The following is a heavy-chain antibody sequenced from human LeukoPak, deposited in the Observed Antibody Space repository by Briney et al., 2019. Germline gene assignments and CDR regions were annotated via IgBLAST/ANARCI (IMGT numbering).Heavy chain of an antibody. Sequence: PSETLSLTCTVSGGSISSGSYYWSWIRQPAGKGLEWIGRIYTSGSTNYNPSLKSRVTISVDTSKNQFSLKLSSVTAADTAVYYCARGKRSGWTWFDYWGQGTLVTVSS. V-gene: IGHV4-61*02. J-gene: IGHJ4*02. CDR3: ARGKRSGWTWFDY. CDR2: IYTSGST. CDR1: GGSISSGSYY. D-gene: IGHD6-19*01.